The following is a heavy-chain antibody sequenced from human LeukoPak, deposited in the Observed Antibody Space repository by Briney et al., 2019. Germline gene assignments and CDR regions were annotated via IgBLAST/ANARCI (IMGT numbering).Heavy chain of an antibody. V-gene: IGHV3-23*01. Sequence: GGSLRLSCAASGFTFSSFALTWVRQSPGKGLQSVSTISNSGGSTYYADSVKGRFTISRDNSKNTVYLQMNSLRVEDAAVYYCAKDGSLGNYFDSWGQGTLVVVSS. CDR2: ISNSGGST. CDR3: AKDGSLGNYFDS. D-gene: IGHD3-10*01. J-gene: IGHJ4*02. CDR1: GFTFSSFA.